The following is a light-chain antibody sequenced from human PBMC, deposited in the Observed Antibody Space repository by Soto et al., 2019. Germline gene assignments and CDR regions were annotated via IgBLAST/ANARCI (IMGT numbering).Light chain of an antibody. CDR1: QGISNY. Sequence: DIQMTQSPSSLSASLGDRVIITCRASQGISNYLAWYRQKPGKVPELLIFAASTLQSGVPSRFSGSGSGTDFTLTISGLKTEDVGTYYCQKYNSAPWTFGQGTKVEIK. V-gene: IGKV1-27*01. CDR2: AAS. CDR3: QKYNSAPWT. J-gene: IGKJ1*01.